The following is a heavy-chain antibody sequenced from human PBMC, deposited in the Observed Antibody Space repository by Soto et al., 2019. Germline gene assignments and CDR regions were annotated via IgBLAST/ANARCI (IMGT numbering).Heavy chain of an antibody. CDR3: AENPPAYYDYVWGSYRYPFDY. J-gene: IGHJ4*02. V-gene: IGHV3-23*01. CDR1: VFTFSSYA. CDR2: ISGSGGST. D-gene: IGHD3-16*02. Sequence: GWSLRLSCASSVFTFSSYAMSWVRQAPGKGLEWVSAISGSGGSTYYADSVKGRFTISRDNSKNTLYLQMNSLRAEDTAVYYCAENPPAYYDYVWGSYRYPFDYWGQGTLVTVSS.